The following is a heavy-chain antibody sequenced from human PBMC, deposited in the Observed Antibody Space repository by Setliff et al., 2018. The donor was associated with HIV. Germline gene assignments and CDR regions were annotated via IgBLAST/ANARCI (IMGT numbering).Heavy chain of an antibody. CDR1: GDSISSHY. CDR3: ANFLPDTAAAGPRFDY. CDR2: IYYSGST. J-gene: IGHJ4*02. D-gene: IGHD6-13*01. Sequence: PSETLSLTCTVSGDSISSHYWSWIRQPPGKGLEWIGYIYYSGSTNYNPSLKSRLTMSVDTSKNQFPLKLTSVTAADTAVYYCANFLPDTAAAGPRFDYWGQGALVTVSS. V-gene: IGHV4-59*11.